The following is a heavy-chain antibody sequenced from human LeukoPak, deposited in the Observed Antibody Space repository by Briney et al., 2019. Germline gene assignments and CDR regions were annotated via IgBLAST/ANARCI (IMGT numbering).Heavy chain of an antibody. Sequence: PGGSLRLSCAASGFNFKSAWMNWVRQAPGKGPEWVARIKSNADGGTVHYAAPVSGRFTMSRDDSQSTLYLQMDSLKTEDTAVYYCTRGTMIDYWGQGTLVTVSS. CDR1: GFNFKSAW. V-gene: IGHV3-15*01. D-gene: IGHD3-22*01. J-gene: IGHJ4*02. CDR3: TRGTMIDY. CDR2: IKSNADGGTV.